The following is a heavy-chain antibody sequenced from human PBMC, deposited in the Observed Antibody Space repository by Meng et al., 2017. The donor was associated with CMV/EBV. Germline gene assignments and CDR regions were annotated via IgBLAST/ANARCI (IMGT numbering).Heavy chain of an antibody. J-gene: IGHJ6*02. CDR3: ARVLPDCSSTSCYGMDV. V-gene: IGHV3-21*01. D-gene: IGHD2-2*01. Sequence: GESLKISCAASGFTFSSYSMNWVRQAPGKGLEWVSSISSSSSYIYYADSVKCRFTISRDNAKNSLYLQMNSLRAEDTAVYYCARVLPDCSSTSCYGMDVWGQGTTVTVSS. CDR2: ISSSSSYI. CDR1: GFTFSSYS.